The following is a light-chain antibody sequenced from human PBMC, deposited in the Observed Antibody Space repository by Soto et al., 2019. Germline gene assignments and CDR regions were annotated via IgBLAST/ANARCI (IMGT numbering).Light chain of an antibody. CDR2: ATS. J-gene: IGKJ3*01. V-gene: IGKV1-39*01. CDR3: QQRET. CDR1: QAIHSY. Sequence: DIQMTQSPSSLSASVGDRVTITCRASQAIHSYLNWYQQNPGKAPNLLIFATSTLQSGVPSRFSGSGSGTDFTLTVSSLQPEDFATYYCQQRETFGPGTKVDIK.